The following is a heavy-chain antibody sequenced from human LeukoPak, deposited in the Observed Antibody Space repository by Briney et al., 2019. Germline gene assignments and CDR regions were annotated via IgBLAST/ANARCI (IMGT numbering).Heavy chain of an antibody. CDR1: GFTFSSYG. CDR3: AKNIAGIAAPVWAFDY. D-gene: IGHD6-6*01. J-gene: IGHJ4*02. Sequence: GGSLRLSCAASGFTFSSYGMHWVRQAPGEGLEWGAFIRYDGSNKYYADSVKGRFTISRDNSKNTLYLQMNSLRAEDTAVYYCAKNIAGIAAPVWAFDYWGQGTLVTVSS. V-gene: IGHV3-30*02. CDR2: IRYDGSNK.